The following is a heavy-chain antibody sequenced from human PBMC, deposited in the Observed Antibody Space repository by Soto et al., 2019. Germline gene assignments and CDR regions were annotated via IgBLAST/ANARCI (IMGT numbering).Heavy chain of an antibody. Sequence: SETLSLTCTVSGGSISSGDYYWSWIRQPPGKGLEWIGYIYYSGSTYYNPSLKSRITISVDTSKNQFSLKLSSVTAADTAVYYCARERPDGARLDPWGQGTLVTRLL. CDR2: IYYSGST. D-gene: IGHD6-6*01. CDR1: GGSISSGDYY. CDR3: ARERPDGARLDP. V-gene: IGHV4-30-4*01. J-gene: IGHJ5*02.